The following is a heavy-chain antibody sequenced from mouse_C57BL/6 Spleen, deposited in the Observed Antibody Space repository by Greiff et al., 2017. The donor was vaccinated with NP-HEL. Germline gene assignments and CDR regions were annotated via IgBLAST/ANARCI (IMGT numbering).Heavy chain of an antibody. CDR3: ARDDYYGSTPAWFAY. CDR2: ISYDGSN. J-gene: IGHJ3*01. CDR1: GYSITSGYY. V-gene: IGHV3-6*01. D-gene: IGHD1-1*01. Sequence: EVQRVESGPGLVKPSQSLSLTCSVTGYSITSGYYWNWLRQFPGNKLEWMGYISYDGSNNYNPSLKNRLFITRDTSKNQFFLKLNSVTTEDTATYYCARDDYYGSTPAWFAYWGQGTLVTVSA.